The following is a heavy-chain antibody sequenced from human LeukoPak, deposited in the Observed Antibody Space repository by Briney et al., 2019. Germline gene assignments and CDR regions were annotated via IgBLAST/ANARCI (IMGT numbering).Heavy chain of an antibody. V-gene: IGHV4-38-2*01. Sequence: SETLSLTCAVSSYSITSGYYWGWIRRPPGKGLEWIGSIYRGGSIYYNPSLKSRVTISVDTSKNQFSLELTSVTVADTAVYYCASTPYSLRVSGASLYYFDFWGQGTLVTVSS. CDR1: SYSITSGYY. CDR2: IYRGGSI. D-gene: IGHD2-15*01. J-gene: IGHJ4*02. CDR3: ASTPYSLRVSGASLYYFDF.